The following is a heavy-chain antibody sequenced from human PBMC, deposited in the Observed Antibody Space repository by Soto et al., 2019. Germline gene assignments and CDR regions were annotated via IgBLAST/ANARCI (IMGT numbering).Heavy chain of an antibody. V-gene: IGHV4-34*01. CDR3: ARGESVATIFGGLVPFHY. D-gene: IGHD2-21*01. J-gene: IGHJ4*02. CDR2: INHSGST. CDR1: GGSFSGYY. Sequence: QVHLQQWGAGLLKPSETLSLTCAVYGGSFSGYYCSWIRQPPGKGLEWIGEINHSGSTNYNPSLRRRVTRSVDRAKNQFSLKLRSVTAADTAVYYCARGESVATIFGGLVPFHYWGQGTLVTVSS.